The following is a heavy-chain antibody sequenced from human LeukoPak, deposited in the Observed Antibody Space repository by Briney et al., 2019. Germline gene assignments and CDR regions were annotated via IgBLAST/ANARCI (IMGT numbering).Heavy chain of an antibody. J-gene: IGHJ6*03. V-gene: IGHV4-59*01. D-gene: IGHD3-10*01. CDR1: GGSLSSYY. Sequence: SETLSLTCTVSGGSLSSYYWSWIRQPPGKGLEWIGYIYYSGSTNYNPSLKSRVTMSVDTSQNPFSLKLSAVTAADTAVYYCASSGDGYSYYDCYMDVWGKGTSVTVSS. CDR2: IYYSGST. CDR3: ASSGDGYSYYDCYMDV.